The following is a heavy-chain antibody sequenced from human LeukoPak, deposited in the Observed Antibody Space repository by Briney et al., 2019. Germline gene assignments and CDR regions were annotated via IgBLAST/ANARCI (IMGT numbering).Heavy chain of an antibody. CDR3: ARDGVLRYFDSYYYHYMDV. J-gene: IGHJ6*03. CDR1: GFTFSSFW. V-gene: IGHV3-11*01. Sequence: GGSLRLSCATSGFTFSSFWMSWVRQAPGKGLEWVSYISTTGTTMYYADSVKGRFTISRDNAKNSLYLQMNSLRAADTAVYYCARDGVLRYFDSYYYHYMDVWGKGTTVTISS. D-gene: IGHD3-9*01. CDR2: ISTTGTTM.